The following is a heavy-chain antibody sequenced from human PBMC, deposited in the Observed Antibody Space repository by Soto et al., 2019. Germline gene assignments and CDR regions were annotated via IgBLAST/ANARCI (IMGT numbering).Heavy chain of an antibody. Sequence: QVQLQQWGAGLLKPSETLSLTCAVYGGSFSGYYWSWIRQPPGKGLEWIGEINHSGSTNYNPSLKSRVTISVDPAKNQCSLKLSSVTAADTAVYYCASHPPPHYSGYYYGMDVWGQGTTVTVSS. CDR3: ASHPPPHYSGYYYGMDV. CDR2: INHSGST. V-gene: IGHV4-34*01. CDR1: GGSFSGYY. D-gene: IGHD4-4*01. J-gene: IGHJ6*02.